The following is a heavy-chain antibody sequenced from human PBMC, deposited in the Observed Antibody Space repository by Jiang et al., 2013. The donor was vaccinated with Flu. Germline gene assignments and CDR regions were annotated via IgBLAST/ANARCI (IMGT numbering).Heavy chain of an antibody. Sequence: YISTNSAYTNYADSVKGRFTISRDNAKNSLYLQMNSLRAEDTAVYYCARGLRVGAVAGPTLDYWGQGTLVTVSS. J-gene: IGHJ4*02. CDR2: ISTNSAYT. V-gene: IGHV3-11*06. CDR3: ARGLRVGAVAGPTLDY. D-gene: IGHD6-19*01.